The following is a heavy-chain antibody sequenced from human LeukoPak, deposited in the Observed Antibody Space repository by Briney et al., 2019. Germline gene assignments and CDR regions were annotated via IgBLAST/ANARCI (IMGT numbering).Heavy chain of an antibody. CDR3: ARGGYCSSTSCYYRVRFDP. Sequence: ASVKVSCKASGYTFTSYDINWVRQATGQGLEWMGWMNPNSGNTGYAQKFQGRVTMTRNTSISTAYMELSSLRSEDTAVYYCARGGYCSSTSCYYRVRFDPWGQGTPVTVSS. CDR2: MNPNSGNT. J-gene: IGHJ5*02. V-gene: IGHV1-8*01. CDR1: GYTFTSYD. D-gene: IGHD2-2*01.